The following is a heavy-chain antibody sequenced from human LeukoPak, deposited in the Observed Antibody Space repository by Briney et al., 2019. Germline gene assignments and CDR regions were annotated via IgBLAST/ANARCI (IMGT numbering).Heavy chain of an antibody. J-gene: IGHJ3*02. V-gene: IGHV3-33*01. CDR3: ATLRAPTDAFDI. CDR1: GFTFSSYG. CDR2: IWYDGSNK. Sequence: GRSLRLSCAASGFTFSSYGMHWVRQAPGKGLEWVAVIWYDGSNKYYADSVKGRFTISRDNSKNTLYLQMNSLRAEDTAVYYCATLRAPTDAFDIWGQGTMVTVSS. D-gene: IGHD4-11*01.